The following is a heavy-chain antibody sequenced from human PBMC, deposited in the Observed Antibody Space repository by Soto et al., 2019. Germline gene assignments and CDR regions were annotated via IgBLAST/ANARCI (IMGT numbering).Heavy chain of an antibody. CDR3: AKVKRGYCSGGSCYYGMDV. CDR1: GFTFSSYG. CDR2: ISYDGITK. Sequence: QVQLVESGGGVVQPGRSLRLSCAASGFTFSSYGMHWVRQAPGTGLEWVAVISYDGITKYYADSVKGRFTISRDNSKNTLYLQMTSLTAEATAVYYCAKVKRGYCSGGSCYYGMDVWGQGNTVTVSS. V-gene: IGHV3-30*18. D-gene: IGHD2-15*01. J-gene: IGHJ6*02.